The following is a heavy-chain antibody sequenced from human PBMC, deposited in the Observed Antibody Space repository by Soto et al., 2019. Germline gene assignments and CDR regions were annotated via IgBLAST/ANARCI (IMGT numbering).Heavy chain of an antibody. CDR1: GYTFTSYG. Sequence: ASVKVSCKASGYTFTSYGISWVRQAPGQGLEWMGWISGYNGKTNYAQKVQDRVTMTTDTSTSTVYMELRSLRSDDTAVYYCARDGEVRKYYYGMDVWGQGTTVTVSS. CDR3: ARDGEVRKYYYGMDV. J-gene: IGHJ6*02. D-gene: IGHD3-10*01. CDR2: ISGYNGKT. V-gene: IGHV1-18*01.